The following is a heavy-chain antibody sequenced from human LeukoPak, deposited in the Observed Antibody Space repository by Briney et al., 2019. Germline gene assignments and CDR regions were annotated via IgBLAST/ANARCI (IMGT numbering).Heavy chain of an antibody. D-gene: IGHD2-8*01. J-gene: IGHJ4*02. V-gene: IGHV3-23*01. CDR1: GFTFSSYA. CDR2: ISGSGGST. Sequence: PGGSLRLSCPASGFTFSSYAVSWVRQAPGKGLEWVSSISGSGGSTYSADSVKGRFTICRDNSKNTLYLQMNSLRAEDTALYYCAKDRSCTNDICHGDFDYWGQGTLVTVSS. CDR3: AKDRSCTNDICHGDFDY.